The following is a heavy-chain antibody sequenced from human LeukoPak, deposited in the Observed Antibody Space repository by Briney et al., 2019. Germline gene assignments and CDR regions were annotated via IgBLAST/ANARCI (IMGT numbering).Heavy chain of an antibody. V-gene: IGHV3-21*01. Sequence: PGGSLRLSCAASGFTFSSYAMHWVRQAPGKGLEWVSSISSSSSYIYYADSVKGRFTISRDNAKNSLYLQMNSLRAEDTAVYYCAREEAVPYALDIWGQGTMVTVSS. CDR2: ISSSSSYI. D-gene: IGHD2-15*01. CDR1: GFTFSSYA. CDR3: AREEAVPYALDI. J-gene: IGHJ3*02.